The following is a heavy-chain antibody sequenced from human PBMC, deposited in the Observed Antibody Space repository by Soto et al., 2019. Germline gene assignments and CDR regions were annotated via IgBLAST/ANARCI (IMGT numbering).Heavy chain of an antibody. CDR1: GGSIISSGCY. CDR3: ARRRIVPTTNFDY. V-gene: IGHV4-39*01. D-gene: IGHD1-26*01. CDR2: IFHTGAT. Sequence: SETKSHSCTVSGGSIISSGCYWGWIRQPPGKGLEWIGHIFHTGATYQNPTLKSRLRMSVDTSKNQFSLNLSSVTATGTAVYYCARRRIVPTTNFDYWGQGNLVTVSS. J-gene: IGHJ4*02.